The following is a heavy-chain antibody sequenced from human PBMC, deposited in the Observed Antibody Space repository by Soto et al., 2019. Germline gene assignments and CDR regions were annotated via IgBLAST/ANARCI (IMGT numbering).Heavy chain of an antibody. CDR2: IYHSGST. D-gene: IGHD2-2*01. CDR1: GGSISSGGYS. Sequence: QLQLQESGSGLVKPSQTLSLTCAVSGGSISSGGYSWSWIRQPPGKGLEWIGYIYHSGSTNYNPSLXSXXTISADRPKTQFSLKLSSVTAADTAVYYCARVPDRWGQGTLVTVSS. V-gene: IGHV4-30-2*01. J-gene: IGHJ5*02. CDR3: ARVPDR.